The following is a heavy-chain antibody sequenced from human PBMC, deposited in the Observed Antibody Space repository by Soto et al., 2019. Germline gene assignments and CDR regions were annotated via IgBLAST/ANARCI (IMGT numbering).Heavy chain of an antibody. J-gene: IGHJ6*02. CDR1: GYTFNTYF. D-gene: IGHD6-6*01. Sequence: GASVKVSCKASGYTFNTYFIHWVRQAPGQGLEWVGIINPSSDTTNYAQRFQGRVTMTTDTSTSTAYMDLSSLRSEDTAVYYCARDLREESIAARPFDYYYYYGMDVWGQGTTVTVSS. CDR3: ARDLREESIAARPFDYYYYYGMDV. V-gene: IGHV1-46*02. CDR2: INPSSDTT.